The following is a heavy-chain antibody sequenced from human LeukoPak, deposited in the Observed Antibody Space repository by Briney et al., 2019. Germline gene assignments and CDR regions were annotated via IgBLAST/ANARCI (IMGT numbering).Heavy chain of an antibody. Sequence: GGSLRLSCVDAAFSVGSNFMSWVRQAPGKGLEWVSVIYTGGSTYSADSVKGRFTISRDYSENTVYLQMNSLRVEDTAVYYCARGLGTNYGGYCTGGSCPVYWGQGTLVTVSS. CDR1: AFSVGSNF. CDR2: IYTGGST. D-gene: IGHD2-15*01. CDR3: ARGLGTNYGGYCTGGSCPVY. V-gene: IGHV3-66*01. J-gene: IGHJ4*02.